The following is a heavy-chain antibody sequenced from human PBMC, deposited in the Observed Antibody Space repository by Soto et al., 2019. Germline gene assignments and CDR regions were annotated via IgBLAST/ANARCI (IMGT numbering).Heavy chain of an antibody. V-gene: IGHV4-39*01. CDR2: IYYSGST. CDR1: GGPISSSSYY. CDR3: ARHEGSIAAPFDY. J-gene: IGHJ4*02. D-gene: IGHD6-25*01. Sequence: QLQLQESGPGLVKPSETLSLTCTVSGGPISSSSYYWGWIRQPPGKGLEWIGSIYYSGSTYYNPSLKSRVTISVDTSKNQFSLKLSSVTAADTAVYYCARHEGSIAAPFDYWGQGTLVTVSS.